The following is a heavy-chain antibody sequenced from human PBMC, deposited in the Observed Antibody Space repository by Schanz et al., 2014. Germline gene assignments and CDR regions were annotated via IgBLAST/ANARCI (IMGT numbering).Heavy chain of an antibody. CDR3: ARDAADFYDILTEEDY. J-gene: IGHJ4*02. V-gene: IGHV1-18*01. CDR1: GYTFTSYG. CDR2: ISAYNGNT. D-gene: IGHD3-9*01. Sequence: QVQLVQSGAEVKKPGASVKVSCKASGYTFTSYGISWVRQAPGQGLEWMGWISAYNGNTKYPQKLQGRVTMTTDTSTSTAYMELRSLRSDDTAVYDCARDAADFYDILTEEDYWGQGTLVTVSP.